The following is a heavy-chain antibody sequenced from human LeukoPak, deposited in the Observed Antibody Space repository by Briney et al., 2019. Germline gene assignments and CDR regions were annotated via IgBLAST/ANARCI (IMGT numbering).Heavy chain of an antibody. D-gene: IGHD3-9*01. V-gene: IGHV4-61*02. Sequence: SETLSLTCTVSGGSISSDNYYWSWIRQPAGKGLEWIGRIYTSGSTNYNPSLKSRVTILVDTSKNQFSLRLSSVTAADTAVYYCARVTGYVVEDYFDYWGQGTLVTVSS. CDR3: ARVTGYVVEDYFDY. CDR2: IYTSGST. J-gene: IGHJ4*02. CDR1: GGSISSDNYY.